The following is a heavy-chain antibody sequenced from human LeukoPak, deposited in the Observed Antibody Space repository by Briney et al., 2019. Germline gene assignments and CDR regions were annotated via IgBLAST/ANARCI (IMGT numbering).Heavy chain of an antibody. J-gene: IGHJ3*02. CDR2: IYHSGST. Sequence: PSETLSLTCAVSGYSLSRCYFWGWIRQPPRKGLEGVGRIYHSGSTYYNPSLKSRVTISVDTSKNQCSLKLSSVTAADTAVYYCARPGYYDFWSGYRDAFDIWGQGTMVTVSS. CDR3: ARPGYYDFWSGYRDAFDI. V-gene: IGHV4-38-2*01. CDR1: GYSLSRCYF. D-gene: IGHD3-3*01.